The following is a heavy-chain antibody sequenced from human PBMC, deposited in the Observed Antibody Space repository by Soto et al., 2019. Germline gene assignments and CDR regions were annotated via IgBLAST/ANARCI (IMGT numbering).Heavy chain of an antibody. CDR1: GFTFSSYG. CDR2: IWYDGSNK. V-gene: IGHV3-33*01. CDR3: ARSARDRRYKQQLVPGYYYYYMDV. Sequence: GGSLRLSCAASGFTFSSYGMHWVRQAPGKGLEWVAVIWYDGSNKYYADSVKGRFTISRDNSKNTLYLQMNSLRAEDTAVYYCARSARDRRYKQQLVPGYYYYYMDVWGKGTTVTVSS. D-gene: IGHD6-13*01. J-gene: IGHJ6*03.